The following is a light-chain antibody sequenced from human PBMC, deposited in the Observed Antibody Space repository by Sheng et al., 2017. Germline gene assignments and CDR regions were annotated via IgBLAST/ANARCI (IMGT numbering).Light chain of an antibody. CDR2: GAS. Sequence: KVMTQSPATLSVSPGERATLSCRASQSVGNKLAWYQQKPGQPPRLLIYGASTRATGIPARFSGSGSGTEFTLTISSLQSEDFAVYYCQQYNNWPPTWTVGQGTKVEFK. CDR3: QQYNNWPPTWT. J-gene: IGKJ1*01. V-gene: IGKV3-15*01. CDR1: QSVGNK.